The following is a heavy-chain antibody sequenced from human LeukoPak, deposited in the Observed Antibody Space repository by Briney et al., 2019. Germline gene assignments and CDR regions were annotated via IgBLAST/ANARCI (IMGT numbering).Heavy chain of an antibody. J-gene: IGHJ4*02. CDR1: GYTFSGDH. CDR2: INPSSGAT. Sequence: ASVKVSCKASGYTFSGDHMHWVGPAPGQGPEWMGRINPSSGATHFAQNFQGRVTMARDTSISTAYMELSRLTSDDTAVYYCARDRNLYSGSFASWGQGTLVTVSS. D-gene: IGHD1-26*01. CDR3: ARDRNLYSGSFAS. V-gene: IGHV1-2*06.